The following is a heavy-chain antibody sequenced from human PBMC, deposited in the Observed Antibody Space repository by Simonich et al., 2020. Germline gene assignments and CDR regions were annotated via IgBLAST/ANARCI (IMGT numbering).Heavy chain of an antibody. V-gene: IGHV3-74*01. J-gene: IGHJ3*02. CDR3: ARDYSNYDAFDI. CDR1: GFTFSSYW. Sequence: VQLVESGGGLVQPGGSLRLSCAASGFTFSSYWVHWVRQAPGKGLVRVSSINSDGSSTSYADSVKGRFTISRDNAKNTLYLQMNSLRAEDTAVYYCARDYSNYDAFDIWGQGTMVTVSS. CDR2: INSDGSST. D-gene: IGHD4-4*01.